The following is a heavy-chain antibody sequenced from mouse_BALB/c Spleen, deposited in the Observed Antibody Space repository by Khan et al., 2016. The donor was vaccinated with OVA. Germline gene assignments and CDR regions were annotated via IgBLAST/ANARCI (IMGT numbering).Heavy chain of an antibody. D-gene: IGHD2-14*01. CDR3: ARWNYRYDGYFDY. Sequence: EVKLEESGPSLVKPSQTLSLTCSVTGDSITSGYWNWIRKFPGNKLEYMGYISSSDSTFYNPSLKSRISITRDTSKNQYYLQLNSVTTEDTATYYGARWNYRYDGYFDYWGQGTTLTVSS. J-gene: IGHJ2*01. CDR2: ISSSDST. CDR1: GDSITSGY. V-gene: IGHV3-8*02.